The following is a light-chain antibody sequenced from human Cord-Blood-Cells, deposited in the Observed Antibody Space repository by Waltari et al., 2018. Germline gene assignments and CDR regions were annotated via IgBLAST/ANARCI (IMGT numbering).Light chain of an antibody. Sequence: QSALTQPPSASGSPGQSVTISCTGTSSDVGGYNYVSWYHQHPGKAPNLMIYEVSKRPSVFPDRFSGSKSGNTASLTVSGLQAEDEADYYCSSYAGSNNFVFGTGTKVTVL. CDR3: SSYAGSNNFV. V-gene: IGLV2-8*01. CDR2: EVS. CDR1: SSDVGGYNY. J-gene: IGLJ1*01.